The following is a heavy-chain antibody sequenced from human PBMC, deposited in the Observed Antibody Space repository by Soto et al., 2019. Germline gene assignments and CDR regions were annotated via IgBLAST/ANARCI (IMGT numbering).Heavy chain of an antibody. Sequence: ASVKVSCKASGYTFTSYDINWVRQATGQGLEWMGWMNPNSGNTGYAQKLQGRVSMTRNTSISTAYMELSSLRSEDTAVYYCARGPYSSLDYWGQGTLVTVSS. J-gene: IGHJ4*02. V-gene: IGHV1-8*01. CDR2: MNPNSGNT. CDR1: GYTFTSYD. D-gene: IGHD6-13*01. CDR3: ARGPYSSLDY.